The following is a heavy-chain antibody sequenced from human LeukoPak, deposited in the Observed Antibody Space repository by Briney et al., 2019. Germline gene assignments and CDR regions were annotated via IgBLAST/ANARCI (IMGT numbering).Heavy chain of an antibody. D-gene: IGHD3-3*01. J-gene: IGHJ4*02. CDR1: GYSFSTYA. Sequence: ASVKVSCKASGYSFSTYAINWVRQAPGQGLEWLGWISGDNVNTKYAQEFQGRVTLTIDTSTSTAYMEMRSLRSDDTAVYYCARVAPYYDFWSGYGDYWGQGTLVTVSS. CDR2: ISGDNVNT. CDR3: ARVAPYYDFWSGYGDY. V-gene: IGHV1-18*01.